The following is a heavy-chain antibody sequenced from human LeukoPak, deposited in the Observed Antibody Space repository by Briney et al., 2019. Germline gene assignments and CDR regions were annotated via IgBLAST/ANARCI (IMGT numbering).Heavy chain of an antibody. CDR1: GFSVSHDY. CDR3: TRDTPGIAASVSGG. D-gene: IGHD6-13*01. Sequence: GGSLRPSCTASGFSVSHDYMNWVRQAPGKGLEWVALIYSGGNTHYADSVKGRFTISRDNSKNTLYLQMSSLRVEDTAVYYCTRDTPGIAASVSGGWGQGTLVTVSS. CDR2: IYSGGNT. J-gene: IGHJ4*02. V-gene: IGHV3-53*01.